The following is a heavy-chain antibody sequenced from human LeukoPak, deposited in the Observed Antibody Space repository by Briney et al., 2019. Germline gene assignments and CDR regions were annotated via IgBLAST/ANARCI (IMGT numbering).Heavy chain of an antibody. J-gene: IGHJ5*02. Sequence: SETLSLTCTVSGGSISSYYWSWIRQPPGKGLEWIGYIYYSGSTNYNPSLKSRVTISVDTSKNQFSLKLSSVTAADTAVYYCARDRRYGGNLWLDPWGQGTLVTVSS. V-gene: IGHV4-59*01. CDR2: IYYSGST. CDR3: ARDRRYGGNLWLDP. CDR1: GGSISSYY. D-gene: IGHD4-23*01.